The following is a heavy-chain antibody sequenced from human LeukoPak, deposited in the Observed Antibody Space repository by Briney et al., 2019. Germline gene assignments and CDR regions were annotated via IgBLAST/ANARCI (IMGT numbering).Heavy chain of an antibody. J-gene: IGHJ4*02. D-gene: IGHD6-13*01. CDR3: ARGGIAAAGPDY. CDR1: GFTVSSNY. CDR2: IYSGGST. V-gene: IGHV3-53*01. Sequence: GGSLRLSCAASGFTVSSNYMSWVRQAPGKGLEWVSGIYSGGSTYYADSVKGRFTISRDNSKNTLYLQMNSLRAEDTAVYYCARGGIAAAGPDYWGQGNLVTVSS.